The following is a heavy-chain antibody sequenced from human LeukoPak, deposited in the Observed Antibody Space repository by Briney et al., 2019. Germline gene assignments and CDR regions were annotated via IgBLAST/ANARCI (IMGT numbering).Heavy chain of an antibody. V-gene: IGHV3-23*01. CDR1: GFTFSSYA. Sequence: GGSLRLSCAASGFTFSSYAMSWVRQAPGKGLEWVSAISGSGGSTYYADSVKGRFTISRDNSKNTLYLQMNSLRAEDTAVYYCAKPKTPIAVAGTTTDYWGQGTLVTVSS. CDR2: ISGSGGST. J-gene: IGHJ4*02. CDR3: AKPKTPIAVAGTTTDY. D-gene: IGHD6-19*01.